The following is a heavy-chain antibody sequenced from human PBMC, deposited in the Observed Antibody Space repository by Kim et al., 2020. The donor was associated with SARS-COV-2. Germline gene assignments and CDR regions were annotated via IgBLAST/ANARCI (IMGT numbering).Heavy chain of an antibody. CDR2: ISSSVSTI. CDR1: GFTFSSYE. J-gene: IGHJ6*02. CDR3: ARDKMIYSPYGMDV. V-gene: IGHV3-48*03. D-gene: IGHD3-16*01. Sequence: GGYLRLSCAASGFTFSSYEMNWVRQAPGKGLEWVSYISSSVSTIYYADSVKGRFTISRDNAKNSLYLQMNSLRAEDTAVYYCARDKMIYSPYGMDVWGQGTTVTVSS.